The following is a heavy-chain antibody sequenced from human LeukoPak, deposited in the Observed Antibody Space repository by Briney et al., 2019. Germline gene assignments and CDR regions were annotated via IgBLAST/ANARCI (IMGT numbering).Heavy chain of an antibody. Sequence: GASVKVSCKASGYTFTSYYMHWVRQAPGQGLEWMGIINPSGGSTSYAQKFQGRVTMTRDTSTSTAYMELSSLRSEDTAVYYCARDPEDIVVVPAAIRYYGMDVWGQGTTVTVSS. J-gene: IGHJ6*02. CDR1: GYTFTSYY. CDR3: ARDPEDIVVVPAAIRYYGMDV. V-gene: IGHV1-46*01. CDR2: INPSGGST. D-gene: IGHD2-2*02.